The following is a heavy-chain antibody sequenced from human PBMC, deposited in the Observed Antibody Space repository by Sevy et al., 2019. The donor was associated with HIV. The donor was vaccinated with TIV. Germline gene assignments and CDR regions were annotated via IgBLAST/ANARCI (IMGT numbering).Heavy chain of an antibody. V-gene: IGHV3-15*01. Sequence: GGSLRLSCAASGFTFSNAWMSWIRQAPGKGLEWVGRIKTKTDDGTTDYAAPVKGRFTISRDDSKSTLYLQMNSLKTEDTAVYYCTTEISFSGPSMTLLSYYWGQGTLVTASS. CDR2: IKTKTDDGTT. CDR3: TTEISFSGPSMTLLSYY. CDR1: GFTFSNAW. J-gene: IGHJ4*02. D-gene: IGHD3-16*02.